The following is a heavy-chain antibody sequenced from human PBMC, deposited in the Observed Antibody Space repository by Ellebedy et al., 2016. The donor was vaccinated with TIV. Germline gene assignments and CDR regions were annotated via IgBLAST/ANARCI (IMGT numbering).Heavy chain of an antibody. CDR1: GFTVSSNY. CDR2: ISGSGGST. Sequence: GESLKISCAASGFTVSSNYMTWVRQAPGKGLEWVSAISGSGGSTYYADSVKGRFTISRDNSKNTLYLQMNSLRAEDTAVYYCAKDLGGVVVAANPNWFDPWGQGTLVTVSS. J-gene: IGHJ5*02. CDR3: AKDLGGVVVAANPNWFDP. V-gene: IGHV3-23*01. D-gene: IGHD2-15*01.